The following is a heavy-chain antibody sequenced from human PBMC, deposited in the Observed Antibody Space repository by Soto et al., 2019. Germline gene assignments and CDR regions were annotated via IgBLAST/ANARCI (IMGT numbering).Heavy chain of an antibody. Sequence: EVQLLESGGGLVQPGESLRLSCAASGFTFSSYAMSWVRQAPGKGLEWVSVISGSDYSTYYADSVKGRFTISRDNSKNTLYLHMNSLRAEDTAVYYCAKRSSSSTFDYWGQGTLVTVSS. CDR2: ISGSDYST. CDR3: AKRSSSSTFDY. V-gene: IGHV3-23*01. CDR1: GFTFSSYA. D-gene: IGHD6-6*01. J-gene: IGHJ4*02.